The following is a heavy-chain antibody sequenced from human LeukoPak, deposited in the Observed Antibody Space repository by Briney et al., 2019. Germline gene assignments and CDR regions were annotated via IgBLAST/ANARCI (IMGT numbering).Heavy chain of an antibody. CDR2: INPNSGGT. CDR1: RYTFTGYY. D-gene: IGHD3-10*01. CDR3: ARGALVRGEFDY. V-gene: IGHV1-2*02. Sequence: ASVKVSCKASRYTFTGYYMHWVRQAPGQGLEWMGWINPNSGGTNCAQKFQGRVTMTRDTSISTAYMELSRLRSDDTAVYYCARGALVRGEFDYWGQGTLVTVSS. J-gene: IGHJ4*02.